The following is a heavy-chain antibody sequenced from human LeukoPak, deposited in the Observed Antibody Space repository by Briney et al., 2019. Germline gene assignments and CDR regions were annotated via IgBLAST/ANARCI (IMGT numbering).Heavy chain of an antibody. D-gene: IGHD1-1*01. J-gene: IGHJ4*02. CDR3: ANEVRPNEH. V-gene: IGHV3-23*01. CDR1: GFSFTSHT. Sequence: GGSLRLSCAASGFSFTSHTMCSVRQAPGKGLEWVSSIDISGGSTYYADSVQGRFTISRANSKNALYLQMNSLRAEDTALYYCANEVRPNEHWGQGTLVTVSS. CDR2: IDISGGST.